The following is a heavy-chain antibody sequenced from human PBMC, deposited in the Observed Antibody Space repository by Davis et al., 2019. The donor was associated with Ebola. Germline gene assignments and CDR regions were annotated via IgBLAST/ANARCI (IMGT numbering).Heavy chain of an antibody. J-gene: IGHJ4*02. Sequence: PGGSLRLSCAASGFTFSSYAMSWVRQAPGMGLEWVSSLSGNAAATYYADSVKGRFTISRDNFKQMLSLDMNNLRVDETATYYCATNCSGDSCYPGGDYWGQGALVTVSS. CDR1: GFTFSSYA. CDR2: LSGNAAAT. D-gene: IGHD2-15*01. V-gene: IGHV3-23*01. CDR3: ATNCSGDSCYPGGDY.